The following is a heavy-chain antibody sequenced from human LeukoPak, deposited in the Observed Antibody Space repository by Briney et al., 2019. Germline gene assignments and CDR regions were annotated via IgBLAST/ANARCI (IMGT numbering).Heavy chain of an antibody. CDR2: INHSGST. D-gene: IGHD1-14*01. Sequence: SETLSLTCAVYGGSFSGYYWSSIRQPPGKGLEWIGEINHSGSTNYNPSPKSRLTVSVNTSKNQFSLKLSSVTAADTAVFYCVRGTSAVRNLDSWGQGTLVTVSS. CDR3: VRGTSAVRNLDS. CDR1: GGSFSGYY. V-gene: IGHV4-34*01. J-gene: IGHJ4*02.